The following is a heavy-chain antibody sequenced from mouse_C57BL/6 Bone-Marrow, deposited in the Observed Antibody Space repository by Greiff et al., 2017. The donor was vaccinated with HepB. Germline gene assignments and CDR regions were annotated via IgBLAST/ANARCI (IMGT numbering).Heavy chain of an antibody. V-gene: IGHV5-9-1*02. CDR1: GFTFSSYA. D-gene: IGHD1-1*01. CDR2: ISSGGDYI. CDR3: TRDLYYYGSSHFDY. Sequence: EVMLVESGAGLVKPGGSLKLSCAASGFTFSSYAMSWVRQTPEKRLEWVAYISSGGDYIYYADTVKGRFTISRDNARNTLYLQMSSLKSEDTAMYYCTRDLYYYGSSHFDYWGQGTTLTVSS. J-gene: IGHJ2*01.